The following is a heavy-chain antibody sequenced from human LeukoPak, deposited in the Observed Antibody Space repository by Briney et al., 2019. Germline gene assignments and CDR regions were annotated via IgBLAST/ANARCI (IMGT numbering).Heavy chain of an antibody. CDR3: ARGGLLWFGELSGY. D-gene: IGHD3-10*01. CDR1: GFTFSSYA. CDR2: ISSNGGST. V-gene: IGHV3-64*01. J-gene: IGHJ4*02. Sequence: GGSLRLSCAASGFTFSSYAMHWVRQAPGKGLEYVSVISSNGGSTYYANSVKGRFTISRDNSKNTLYLQMGSLRAVDMAVYYCARGGLLWFGELSGYWGQGTLVTVSS.